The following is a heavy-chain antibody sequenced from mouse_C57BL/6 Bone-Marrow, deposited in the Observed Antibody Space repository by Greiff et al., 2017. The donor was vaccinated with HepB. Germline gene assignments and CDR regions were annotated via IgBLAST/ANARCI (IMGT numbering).Heavy chain of an antibody. Sequence: QVQLQQPGAELVRPGTSVKLSCKASGYTFTSYWMHWVKQRPGQGLEWIGVIDPSDSYTNYNQKFKGKATLTVDTSSSTAYMQLSSLTSEDSAVYYCARPIYYGNHFDYWGQGTTLTVSS. CDR1: GYTFTSYW. D-gene: IGHD2-1*01. V-gene: IGHV1-59*01. CDR2: IDPSDSYT. J-gene: IGHJ2*01. CDR3: ARPIYYGNHFDY.